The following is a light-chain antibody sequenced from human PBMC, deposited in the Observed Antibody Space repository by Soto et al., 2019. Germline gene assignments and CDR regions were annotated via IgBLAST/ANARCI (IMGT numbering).Light chain of an antibody. CDR3: QQYDSWVRT. CDR2: VAS. Sequence: EIVMTQSPATLSVSPGEIATLSCRASQDISTNLAWYQQKPGHAPRLLIYVASTRATGIPARFSGSGSGTEFTLNISSLQSEDFAVYYCQQYDSWVRTFGQGTKVEIK. J-gene: IGKJ1*01. CDR1: QDISTN. V-gene: IGKV3-15*01.